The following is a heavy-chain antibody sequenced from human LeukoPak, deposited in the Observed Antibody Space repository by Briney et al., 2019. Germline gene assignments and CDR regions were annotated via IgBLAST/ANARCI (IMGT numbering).Heavy chain of an antibody. CDR1: GFIFSSYA. J-gene: IGHJ4*02. CDR3: AKFPGRDILTGLPWD. V-gene: IGHV3-23*01. CDR2: ISGSGGST. Sequence: GGSLRLSCAASGFIFSSYAMSWVRQAPGKGLEGVSAISGSGGSTCYADSVKGRFTISRDNSKNTLYLQMNSLRAEDTAVYYCAKFPGRDILTGLPWDWGQGTLVTVSS. D-gene: IGHD3-9*01.